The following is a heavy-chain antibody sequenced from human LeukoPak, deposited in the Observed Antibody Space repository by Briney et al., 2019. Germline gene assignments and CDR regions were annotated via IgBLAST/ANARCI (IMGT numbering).Heavy chain of an antibody. D-gene: IGHD3-10*01. CDR2: INPSGGST. V-gene: IGHV1-46*01. J-gene: IGHJ5*02. CDR3: ARSGPQFWFDP. Sequence: ASVKVSCKASGYTFTSYYMHWVRQAPGQGLEWMGIINPSGGSTSYAQKFQGRVPMTRDTSTSTVYMELSSLRSEDTAVYYCARSGPQFWFDPWGQGTLVTVSS. CDR1: GYTFTSYY.